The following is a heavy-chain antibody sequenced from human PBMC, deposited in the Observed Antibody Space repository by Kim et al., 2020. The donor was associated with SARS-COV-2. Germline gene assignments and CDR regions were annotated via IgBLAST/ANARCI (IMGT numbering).Heavy chain of an antibody. J-gene: IGHJ5*02. V-gene: IGHV4-61*07. Sequence: RVTISVDTSKNQFSLKLSSVTAADTAVYYCARRPGGSVVVTAILGGWFDPWGQGTLVTVSS. D-gene: IGHD2-21*02. CDR3: ARRPGGSVVVTAILGGWFDP.